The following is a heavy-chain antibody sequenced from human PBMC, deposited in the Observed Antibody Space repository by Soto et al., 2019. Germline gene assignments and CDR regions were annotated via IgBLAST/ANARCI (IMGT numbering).Heavy chain of an antibody. CDR2: ISPYNGRT. D-gene: IGHD2-15*01. CDR1: GYKFTSYG. CDR3: TNAIYSGNCCDALKR. J-gene: IGHJ3*01. V-gene: IGHV1-18*01. Sequence: QAQLVQSGPEVKKPGASVRISCKASGYKFTSYGFSWVRQAPGHGLEWMEWISPYNGRTEYAQNFRGRVTLTTDTSTSTAYMDLGSLRSDDTAVYYCTNAIYSGNCCDALKRWGQGKTVIVST.